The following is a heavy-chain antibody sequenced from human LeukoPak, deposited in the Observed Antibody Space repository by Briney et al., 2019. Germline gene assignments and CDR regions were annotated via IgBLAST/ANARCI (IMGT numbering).Heavy chain of an antibody. CDR3: AREMESLANGFGI. Sequence: GSSVKVSCKASGDTFYNYPISWVRQAPGQGLEWMGHIILLFGSTHYAQNFHGRLTISADESTRTAFMELSSLRSEDTALYYCAREMESLANGFGIWGQGTMLTVSS. CDR2: IILLFGST. V-gene: IGHV1-69*01. CDR1: GDTFYNYP. J-gene: IGHJ3*02. D-gene: IGHD3-3*01.